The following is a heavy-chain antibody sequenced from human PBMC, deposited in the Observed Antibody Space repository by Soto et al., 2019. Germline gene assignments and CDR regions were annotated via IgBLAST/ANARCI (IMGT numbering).Heavy chain of an antibody. CDR1: GFTFDDYT. CDR3: AKDMKGRGYYYYYGMDV. J-gene: IGHJ6*02. Sequence: EVQLVESGGVVVQPGGSLRLSCAASGFTFDDYTMHWVRQAPGKGLEWVSLISWDGGSTYYADSVKGRFTISRDNSKNSLYLQMNSLRTEDTALYYCAKDMKGRGYYYYYGMDVWGQGTTVTVSS. CDR2: ISWDGGST. V-gene: IGHV3-43*01.